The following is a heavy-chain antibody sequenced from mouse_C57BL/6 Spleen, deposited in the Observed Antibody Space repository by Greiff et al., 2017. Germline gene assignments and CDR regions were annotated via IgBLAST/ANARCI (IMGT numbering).Heavy chain of an antibody. V-gene: IGHV1-53*01. Sequence: QVQLQQPGTELVKPGASVKLSCTASGYTFTSYWMHWVQQRPGLGLEWIGNINPSNGGTNYNEKFKGKATLTVDKYSSTAYMQLSSLTSEASAVYYCARFRYDYDYAMDYWGQGTSVTVSS. CDR1: GYTFTSYW. CDR3: ARFRYDYDYAMDY. D-gene: IGHD2-4*01. J-gene: IGHJ4*01. CDR2: INPSNGGT.